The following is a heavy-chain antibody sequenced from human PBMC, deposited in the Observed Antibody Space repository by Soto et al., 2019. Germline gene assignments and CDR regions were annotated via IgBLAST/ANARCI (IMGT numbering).Heavy chain of an antibody. Sequence: PSETLSLTCTVSGDSISSHYWSWIRQPPGKGLEWIGFGSTKYNPSLKSRISISVDTSKNQFSLNLTSATAVDTAVYYCARVSTSASGSYYTLDYWGQGTLVTVSS. CDR3: ARVSTSASGSYYTLDY. D-gene: IGHD3-10*01. CDR2: GST. J-gene: IGHJ4*02. CDR1: GDSISSHY. V-gene: IGHV4-59*11.